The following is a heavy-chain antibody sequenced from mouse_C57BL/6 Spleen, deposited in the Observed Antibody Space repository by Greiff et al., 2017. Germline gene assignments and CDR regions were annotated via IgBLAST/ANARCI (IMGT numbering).Heavy chain of an antibody. J-gene: IGHJ3*01. CDR2: INPSSGYT. CDR3: ARAAAYYSNPGFAY. V-gene: IGHV1-4*01. CDR1: GYTFTSYT. D-gene: IGHD2-5*01. Sequence: VQLQQSGAELARPGASVKMSCKASGYTFTSYTMPWVKQRPGQGLEWIGYINPSSGYTKYNQKFKDKATLTADKSSSTAYMQLSSLTSEDSAVYYCARAAAYYSNPGFAYWGQGTLVTVSA.